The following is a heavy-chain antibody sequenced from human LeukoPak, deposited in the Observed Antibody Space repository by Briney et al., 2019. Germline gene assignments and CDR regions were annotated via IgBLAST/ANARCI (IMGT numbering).Heavy chain of an antibody. CDR2: IYYSGST. CDR1: GGSISSSSYY. Sequence: SGTLSLTCTVSGGSISSSSYYWGWIRQPPGKGLEWIGSIYYSGSTYYNPSLKSRVTISVDTSKNQFSLKLSSVTAADTAVYYCARDLAGTTDYYYYYMDVWGKGTTVTVSS. D-gene: IGHD1-7*01. CDR3: ARDLAGTTDYYYYYMDV. V-gene: IGHV4-39*07. J-gene: IGHJ6*03.